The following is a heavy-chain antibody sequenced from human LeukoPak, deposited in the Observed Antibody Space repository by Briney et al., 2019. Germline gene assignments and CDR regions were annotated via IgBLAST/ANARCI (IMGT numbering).Heavy chain of an antibody. Sequence: PGGSLRLSCAASGFTFSSYAMSWVRQAPGKGLEWVSAISGSGGSTYYADSVKGRFTISRDNSKNTLYLQMNSLRAEGTAVYYCARPQLYDYVWGSYRSSFAFDIWGQGTMVTVSS. CDR1: GFTFSSYA. CDR3: ARPQLYDYVWGSYRSSFAFDI. J-gene: IGHJ3*02. D-gene: IGHD3-16*02. V-gene: IGHV3-23*01. CDR2: ISGSGGST.